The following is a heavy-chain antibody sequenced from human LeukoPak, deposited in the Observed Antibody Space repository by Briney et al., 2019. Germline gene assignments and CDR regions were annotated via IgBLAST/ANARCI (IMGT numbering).Heavy chain of an antibody. CDR1: GFTFSSYA. V-gene: IGHV3-30*04. D-gene: IGHD5-12*01. CDR3: ARDHIVATIALDY. J-gene: IGHJ4*02. CDR2: ISYDGSNK. Sequence: GRSLRLSCAASGFTFSSYAMHWVRQASGKGLEWVAVISYDGSNKYYADSVKGRFTISRDNSKNTLYLQMNSLRAEDTAVYYCARDHIVATIALDYWGQGTLVTVSS.